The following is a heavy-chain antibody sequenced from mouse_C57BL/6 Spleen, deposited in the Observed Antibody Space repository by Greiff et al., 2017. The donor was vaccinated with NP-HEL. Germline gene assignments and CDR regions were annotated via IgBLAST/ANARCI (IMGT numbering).Heavy chain of an antibody. J-gene: IGHJ4*01. CDR2: IYPGDGDT. Sequence: QVQLKESGPELVKPGASVKISCKASGYAFSSSWMNWVKQRPGKGLEWIGRIYPGDGDTNYNGKFKGKATLTADKSSSTAYMQLSSLTSEDSAVYVCARDYYGLYYAMDYWGQGTSVTVSS. D-gene: IGHD1-1*01. CDR3: ARDYYGLYYAMDY. CDR1: GYAFSSSW. V-gene: IGHV1-82*01.